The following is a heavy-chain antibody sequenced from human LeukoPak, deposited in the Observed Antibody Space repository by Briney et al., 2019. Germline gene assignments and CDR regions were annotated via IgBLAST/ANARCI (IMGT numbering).Heavy chain of an antibody. D-gene: IGHD3-22*01. J-gene: IGHJ4*02. CDR3: ARYSGSDSSGYLDC. CDR2: IYSTGSA. V-gene: IGHV4-61*01. Sequence: SETLSLTCTVSGGSVTSGSYYWSWIRQPPGRGLEWIGYIYSTGSAHYNPSLKSRVTLSVDTSKNQFSLKVISVTAADTAVYYCARYSGSDSSGYLDCWGQGTLVTVSS. CDR1: GGSVTSGSYY.